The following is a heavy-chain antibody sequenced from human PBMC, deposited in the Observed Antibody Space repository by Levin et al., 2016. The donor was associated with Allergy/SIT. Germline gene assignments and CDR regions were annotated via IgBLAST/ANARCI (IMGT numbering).Heavy chain of an antibody. J-gene: IGHJ4*02. D-gene: IGHD4-17*01. CDR2: MNPNSGNT. Sequence: WVRQAPGQGLEWMGWMNPNSGNTGYAQKFQGRVTMTRNTSISTAYMELSSLRSEDTAVYYCASWDRSNGDYVEDKFDYWGQGTLVTVSS. V-gene: IGHV1-8*01. CDR3: ASWDRSNGDYVEDKFDY.